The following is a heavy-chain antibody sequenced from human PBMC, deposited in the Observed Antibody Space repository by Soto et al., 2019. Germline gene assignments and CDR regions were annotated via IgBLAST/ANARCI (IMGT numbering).Heavy chain of an antibody. CDR2: IGDSGDST. J-gene: IGHJ5*02. V-gene: IGHV3-23*01. CDR1: GFTFSSYA. Sequence: GGSLRLSCAASGFTFSSYAMYWVRQAPGKGLEWVSAIGDSGDSTYYADSVKGRFTISRDNSKNTLYLQMNSLRAEDTAVYYCAKEFKLTYQWLIRWFDPWGQGTLVTVSS. D-gene: IGHD6-19*01. CDR3: AKEFKLTYQWLIRWFDP.